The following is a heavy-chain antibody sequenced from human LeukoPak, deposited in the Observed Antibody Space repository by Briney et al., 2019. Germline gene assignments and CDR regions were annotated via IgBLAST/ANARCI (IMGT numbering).Heavy chain of an antibody. Sequence: GGSLRLSCAASGFTFSSYGMHWVRRAPGKGLEWVAVISYDGSNKYYADSVKGRFTISRDNSKNTLYLQMNSLRAEDTAVYYCAKAPPRAPYYWGQGTLVTVSS. CDR1: GFTFSSYG. CDR2: ISYDGSNK. CDR3: AKAPPRAPYY. V-gene: IGHV3-30*18. J-gene: IGHJ4*02.